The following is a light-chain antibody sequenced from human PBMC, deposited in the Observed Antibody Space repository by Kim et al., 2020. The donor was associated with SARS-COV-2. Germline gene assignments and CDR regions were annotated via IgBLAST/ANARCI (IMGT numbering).Light chain of an antibody. CDR3: QSYKSAPLS. Sequence: SASLGDRVTITCRASQGINNNLAWYQQRPGKVPKLLMYAASTLHSGVPSRFSGSGSGTDFTLTISSLQSEDVATYYCQSYKSAPLSFGGGTKVEIK. J-gene: IGKJ4*01. V-gene: IGKV1-27*01. CDR1: QGINNN. CDR2: AAS.